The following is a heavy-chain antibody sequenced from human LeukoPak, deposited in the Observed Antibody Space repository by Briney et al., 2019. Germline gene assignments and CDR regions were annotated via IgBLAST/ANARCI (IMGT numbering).Heavy chain of an antibody. D-gene: IGHD3-3*01. CDR3: ARDSSRYYDFWSGYDY. J-gene: IGHJ4*02. Sequence: GGSLRLSCTTSGFTFSSYWMHWVRQAPGKGLVWVSLINADGSSADYADSVKGRFTISRDNSKNTLYLQMNSLRAEDTAVYYCARDSSRYYDFWSGYDYWGQGTLVTVSS. CDR1: GFTFSSYW. V-gene: IGHV3-74*01. CDR2: INADGSSA.